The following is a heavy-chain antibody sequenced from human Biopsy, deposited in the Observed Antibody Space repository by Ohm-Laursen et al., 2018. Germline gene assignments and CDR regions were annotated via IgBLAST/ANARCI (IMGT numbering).Heavy chain of an antibody. V-gene: IGHV3-30*18. D-gene: IGHD2/OR15-2a*01. CDR3: AKDKGTFNFYYYGMDV. CDR2: ISYDGSKT. Sequence: SLRLSCSASGFTFSNSGMHWVRQAPGKGLEWVAAISYDGSKTDYGDSVKGRLNISRDNSKNTLDLQMSSPRVEDTAVYFCAKDKGTFNFYYYGMDVWGQGTTVTVSS. CDR1: GFTFSNSG. J-gene: IGHJ6*02.